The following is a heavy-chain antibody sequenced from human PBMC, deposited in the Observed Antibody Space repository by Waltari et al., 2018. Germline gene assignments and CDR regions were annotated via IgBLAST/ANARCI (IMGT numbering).Heavy chain of an antibody. V-gene: IGHV3-64*07. D-gene: IGHD3-10*01. CDR1: GFTFSSYA. J-gene: IGHJ4*02. CDR2: ISSNGGST. CDR3: ASSPSSYGSGSYYFDY. Sequence: EVQLVESGGGLVQPGGSLRISCAAYGFTFSSYAMTWVRQAQGKGLEYVSAISSNGGSTYYADSVKGRFTISRDNSKNTLYLQMGSLRAEDMAVYYCASSPSSYGSGSYYFDYWGQGTLVTVSS.